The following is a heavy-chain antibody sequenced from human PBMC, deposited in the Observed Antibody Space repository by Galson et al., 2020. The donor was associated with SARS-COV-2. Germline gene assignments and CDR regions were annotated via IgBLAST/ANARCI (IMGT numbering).Heavy chain of an antibody. Sequence: GGSLRLSCAASGFTFSGSAIHCVRQASGKGLEWVGRIKIKANNYATVYAASVKGRFTLSRDDSKNTAYLQLNSLRSEDTAVYYCTIGYCSSTTCYPRFYPCGQGTLVTVSS. CDR3: TIGYCSSTTCYPRFYP. CDR1: GFTFSGSA. D-gene: IGHD2-2*01. J-gene: IGHJ5*02. V-gene: IGHV3-73*01. CDR2: IKIKANNYAT.